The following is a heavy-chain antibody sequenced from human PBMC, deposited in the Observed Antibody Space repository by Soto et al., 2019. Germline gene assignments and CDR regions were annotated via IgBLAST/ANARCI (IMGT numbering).Heavy chain of an antibody. CDR3: ARYPTLTDYFFHGMDV. V-gene: IGHV5-51*01. CDR1: GYTFTNYW. Sequence: PGESLKISCKGSGYTFTNYWIVWVRPIPGKGLEWMGIIYPGDSDTRYSPSFQGQVTISADRSISTAYLQWSSLKASDTGMYYCARYPTLTDYFFHGMDVWGQGTTVTVSS. J-gene: IGHJ6*02. CDR2: IYPGDSDT. D-gene: IGHD4-17*01.